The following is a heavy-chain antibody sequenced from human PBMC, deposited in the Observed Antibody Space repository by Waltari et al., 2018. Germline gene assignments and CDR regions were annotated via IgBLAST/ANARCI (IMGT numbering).Heavy chain of an antibody. D-gene: IGHD3-22*01. CDR1: GFPFSSSA. J-gene: IGHJ4*02. CDR2: IYSGGRT. V-gene: IGHV3-23*03. CDR3: AKDIAYYDSSGYDY. Sequence: ELQLLESGGGLVQPGGSLRLSCAASGFPFSSSAMTWVRQAPGKGLEWVSVIYSGGRTYYADSVKGRFTISRDNSKNTLYLQMNSLRAEDTAVYYCAKDIAYYDSSGYDYWGQGTLVTVSS.